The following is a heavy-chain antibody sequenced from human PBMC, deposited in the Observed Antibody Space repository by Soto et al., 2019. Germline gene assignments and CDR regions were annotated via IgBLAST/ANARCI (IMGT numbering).Heavy chain of an antibody. V-gene: IGHV4-30-4*01. Sequence: QVQLQESGPGLVKPSQTLSLTCSVSGASISSGDSYWTWIRQPPGKGLEWIGYIHYSGTTSYNPSLKSRVTISVDTSKNQFSLKLSSVTAADTAVYFCARDKSLTTDFDYWGQGTLVTVSS. CDR3: ARDKSLTTDFDY. J-gene: IGHJ4*02. CDR1: GASISSGDSY. D-gene: IGHD3-22*01. CDR2: IHYSGTT.